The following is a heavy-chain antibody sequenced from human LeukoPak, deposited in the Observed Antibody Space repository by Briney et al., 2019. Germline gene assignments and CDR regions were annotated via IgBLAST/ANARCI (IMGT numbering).Heavy chain of an antibody. CDR3: ARDTGKSASPDY. V-gene: IGHV4-4*07. CDR2: IYSSGII. D-gene: IGHD3-10*01. CDR1: GGSISSYY. J-gene: IGHJ4*01. Sequence: SETLSLTCTVSGGSISSYYWSWIRQPAGKAPEWIGRIYSSGIINYNPSLKSRVTMSLDNSKNQLSLKLSYVTAADTAVYYCARDTGKSASPDYSGQGTLVTVSS.